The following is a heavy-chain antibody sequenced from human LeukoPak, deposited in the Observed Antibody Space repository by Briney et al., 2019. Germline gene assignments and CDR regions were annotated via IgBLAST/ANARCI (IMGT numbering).Heavy chain of an antibody. D-gene: IGHD3-10*02. CDR2: ISGSGGST. V-gene: IGHV3-23*01. Sequence: PGGSLTLSCAASGFTFSSYAMSCVRQAPGKGLEWVSAISGSGGSTYYADSVKGRFTISRDNSKNTLYLQMNSLRAEDTAVYYCAKVPFLTTLWSFDYWGQGALVTVSS. J-gene: IGHJ4*02. CDR3: AKVPFLTTLWSFDY. CDR1: GFTFSSYA.